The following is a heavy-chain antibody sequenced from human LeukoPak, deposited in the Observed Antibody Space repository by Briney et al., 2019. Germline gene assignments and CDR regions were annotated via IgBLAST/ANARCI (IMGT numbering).Heavy chain of an antibody. J-gene: IGHJ4*02. CDR3: ARVGYSYGLDY. Sequence: PGGSLRLSCAASGFIFSRSAMSWVRQGPGKGLEWVSSISSSSSYIYYADSVKGRFTISRDNAKNSLYLQMNSLRAEDTAVYYCARVGYSYGLDYRGQGTLVTVSS. D-gene: IGHD5-18*01. V-gene: IGHV3-21*01. CDR1: GFIFSRSA. CDR2: ISSSSSYI.